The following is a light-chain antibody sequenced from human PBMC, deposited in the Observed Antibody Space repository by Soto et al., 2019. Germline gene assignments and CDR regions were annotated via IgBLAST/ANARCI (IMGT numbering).Light chain of an antibody. Sequence: QSALTQPRSVSGSPGQSVTISCTGTSSDVGDYNYVSWYQQYPGKAPKLVIYDVSKRPSGVPDRISGSKSVNTASLTISGRQADDEADYYCCSFAGSYTFWVFGGGTKLTVL. CDR1: SSDVGDYNY. CDR3: CSFAGSYTFWV. V-gene: IGLV2-11*01. CDR2: DVS. J-gene: IGLJ3*02.